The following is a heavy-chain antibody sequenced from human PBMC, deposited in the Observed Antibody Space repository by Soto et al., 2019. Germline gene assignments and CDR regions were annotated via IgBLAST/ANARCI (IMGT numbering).Heavy chain of an antibody. Sequence: PSETLSLTCTVSGASIITDNYFWVWIRQSPRRGLELSGSISYSGRTYDNPSLQSRVTTSIDASKNQFSLKLTSVTTADTPVYYCARRRASDYGGNHHPYYFDRWGQGALVTVSS. CDR1: GASIITDNYF. J-gene: IGHJ4*02. CDR2: ISYSGRT. CDR3: ARRRASDYGGNHHPYYFDR. D-gene: IGHD4-17*01. V-gene: IGHV4-39*01.